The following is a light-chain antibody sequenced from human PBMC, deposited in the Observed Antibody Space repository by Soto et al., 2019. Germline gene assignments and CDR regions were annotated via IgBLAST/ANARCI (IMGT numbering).Light chain of an antibody. CDR3: QQYVRSPPSWT. CDR2: DAS. J-gene: IGKJ1*01. CDR1: QSVSSSY. Sequence: ETVLTQSPGTLSLSPGERATLSCRASQSVSSSYLAWYQQKPGQAPRLLIYDASSRATGIPDRFSGSGSGTDFTLTISRLEPEDFAVYYCQQYVRSPPSWTFGQGTKVVIK. V-gene: IGKV3-20*01.